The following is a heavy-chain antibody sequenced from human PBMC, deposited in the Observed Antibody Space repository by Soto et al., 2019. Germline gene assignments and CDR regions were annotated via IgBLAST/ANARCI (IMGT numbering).Heavy chain of an antibody. V-gene: IGHV5-51*01. J-gene: IGHJ6*02. CDR2: IYPGDSDL. CDR3: ARQPSNGQWFL. D-gene: IGHD3-22*01. Sequence: GESLKISCKGSGYSITSYWIGRVRQRPGKGLEWMGIIYPGDSDLRYSPSFQGQVTISADKSISTAYLQWSSLRASDTAMYYCARQPSNGQWFLWGQGTTVTVSS. CDR1: GYSITSYW.